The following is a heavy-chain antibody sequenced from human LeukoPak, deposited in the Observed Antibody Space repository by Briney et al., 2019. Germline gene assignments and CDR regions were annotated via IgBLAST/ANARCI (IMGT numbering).Heavy chain of an antibody. Sequence: SETLSLTCAVYGGSFSGYYWSWIRQPPGKGLEWIGEINYSGSTNYNPSLKSRVTISVDTSKNQFSLKLSSVTAADTAVYYCARGRVGATADIWGQGTMVTVSS. CDR3: ARGRVGATADI. J-gene: IGHJ3*02. CDR2: INYSGST. D-gene: IGHD1-26*01. CDR1: GGSFSGYY. V-gene: IGHV4-34*01.